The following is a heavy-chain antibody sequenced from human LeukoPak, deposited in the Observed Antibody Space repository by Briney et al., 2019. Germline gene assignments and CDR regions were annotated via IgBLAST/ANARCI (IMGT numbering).Heavy chain of an antibody. CDR2: ISGSGGST. CDR1: GFTFSSYA. D-gene: IGHD3-10*01. Sequence: GGSLRLSCAASGFTFSSYAMSWVRQAPGKGLEWVSAISGSGGSTYYADSVKGRFTISRKNTLYLQMNSLRAEDTAVYYCARDDGSGSYYNLLGYWGQGTLVTVSS. V-gene: IGHV3-23*01. J-gene: IGHJ4*02. CDR3: ARDDGSGSYYNLLGY.